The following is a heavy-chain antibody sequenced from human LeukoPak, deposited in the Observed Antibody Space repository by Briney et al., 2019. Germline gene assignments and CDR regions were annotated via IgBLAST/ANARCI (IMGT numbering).Heavy chain of an antibody. V-gene: IGHV4-59*01. CDR1: GGSISSYY. Sequence: PSETLSLTCTASGGSISSYYWSWIRQPPGKGLEWIGYIYYSGSTNYNPSLKSRVTISVDTSKNQFSLKLSSVTAADTAVYYCARNVLLWFGELPNAFDIWGQGTMVTVSS. J-gene: IGHJ3*02. D-gene: IGHD3-10*01. CDR3: ARNVLLWFGELPNAFDI. CDR2: IYYSGST.